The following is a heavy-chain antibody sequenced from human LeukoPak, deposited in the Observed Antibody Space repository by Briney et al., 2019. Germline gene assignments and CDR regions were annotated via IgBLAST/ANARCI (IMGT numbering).Heavy chain of an antibody. D-gene: IGHD2-2*01. CDR1: GFTVSSNY. Sequence: GGSLRLSCAASGFTVSSNYMSWVRQAPGKGLEWVSIIYSGGNSYYADSVKGRFTISRDNSKNTLYLQMNSLRAEDTAVYYCAKDQGLLGYCSSTSCYWLSYWGQGTLVTVSS. J-gene: IGHJ4*02. V-gene: IGHV3-66*01. CDR3: AKDQGLLGYCSSTSCYWLSY. CDR2: IYSGGNS.